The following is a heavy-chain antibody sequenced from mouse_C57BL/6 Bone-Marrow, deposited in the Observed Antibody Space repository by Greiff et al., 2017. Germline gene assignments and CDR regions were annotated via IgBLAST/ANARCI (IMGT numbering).Heavy chain of an antibody. CDR2: INPSSGYT. CDR3: ARGENYCFDY. CDR1: GYTFTSYW. J-gene: IGHJ2*01. V-gene: IGHV1-7*01. Sequence: QVQLQQSGAELAKPGASVKLSCKASGYTFTSYWMHWVKQRPGQGLEWIGYINPSSGYTKYNQKFKDKATLPADKSSSTAYMQLSSLTYEDSAVYYCARGENYCFDYWGQGTTLTVSS. D-gene: IGHD2-1*01.